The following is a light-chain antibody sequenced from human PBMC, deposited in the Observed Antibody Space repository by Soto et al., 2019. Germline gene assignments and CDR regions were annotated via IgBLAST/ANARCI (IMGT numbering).Light chain of an antibody. CDR3: TSYAGGNNV. CDR1: SSDVGGYNF. V-gene: IGLV2-8*01. Sequence: QSVLTQPPSASGSPGKSVTISCTGTSSDVGGYNFVSWYQQYPGKVPKLIIYEVNKRPSGVPDRFSGSKSGNTASLTVSGLQADDAAEYYCTSYAGGNNVFGTGTKVTVL. CDR2: EVN. J-gene: IGLJ1*01.